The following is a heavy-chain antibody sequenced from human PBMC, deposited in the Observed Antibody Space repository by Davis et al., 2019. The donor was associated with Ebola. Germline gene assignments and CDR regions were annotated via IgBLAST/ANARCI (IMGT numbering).Heavy chain of an antibody. CDR2: MNPNSGNT. J-gene: IGHJ4*02. CDR1: GYTFTSYD. V-gene: IGHV1-8*01. CDR3: AREMTRYRYGSVLD. Sequence: ASVKVSCKASGYTFTSYDINWVRQATGQGLEWMGWMNPNSGNTGYAQKFRGRVTMTRNTSITTAYMELSSLSSEDTAVYYCAREMTRYRYGSVLDWGQGTLVTVSS. D-gene: IGHD3-16*02.